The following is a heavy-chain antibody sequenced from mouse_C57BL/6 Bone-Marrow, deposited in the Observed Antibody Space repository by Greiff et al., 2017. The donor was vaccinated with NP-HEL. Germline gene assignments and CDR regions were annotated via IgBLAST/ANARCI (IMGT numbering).Heavy chain of an antibody. J-gene: IGHJ4*01. CDR1: GYTFTDHT. V-gene: IGHV1-78*01. CDR2: IYPRDGST. CDR3: ARFFDDDVNYAMDY. Sequence: VQLQQSDAELVKPGASVKISCKVSGYTFTDHTIHWMKQRPEQGLDWIGYIYPRDGSTKYNENFKGKAKWTADKASSTAYMQLNSLTSEDSAVYFCARFFDDDVNYAMDYGGQGTSVTVSS. D-gene: IGHD2-4*01.